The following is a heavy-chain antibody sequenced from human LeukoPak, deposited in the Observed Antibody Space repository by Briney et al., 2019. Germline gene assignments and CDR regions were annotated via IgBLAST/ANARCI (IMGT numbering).Heavy chain of an antibody. V-gene: IGHV3-7*01. CDR3: ARDRAYGTFDY. D-gene: IGHD2-8*01. CDR2: IHVDGSQT. CDR1: GFSFSTSW. J-gene: IGHJ4*02. Sequence: HAGGSLRLSCAASGFSFSTSWMSWVGQAPGKGLEWVATIHVDGSQTFYVDSVRGRFTISRDNTKNSVYLQMISLRAEDTAVYYCARDRAYGTFDYWGQGTLATVSS.